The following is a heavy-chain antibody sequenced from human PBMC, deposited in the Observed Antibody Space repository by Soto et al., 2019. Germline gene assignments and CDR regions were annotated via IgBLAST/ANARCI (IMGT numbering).Heavy chain of an antibody. CDR1: GGTFSSYA. CDR2: ISAYNGNX. CDR3: ARDSPPVDY. J-gene: IGHJ4*02. Sequence: GASVKVSCKASGGTFSSYAISWVRQAPGQGLEWMGWISAYNGNXKXXXXXXXXXXXXTDTSTNTAYMDLRSLRSDDTAVYYCARDSPPVDYWGQGTLVTVSS. V-gene: IGHV1-18*01.